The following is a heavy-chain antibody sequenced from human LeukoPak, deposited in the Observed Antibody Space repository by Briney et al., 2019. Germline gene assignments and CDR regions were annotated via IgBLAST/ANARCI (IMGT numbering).Heavy chain of an antibody. Sequence: PSETLSLTCAVYGGSFSGYYWSWIRQPPGKGLEWIGEINHSGSTNYNPSLKSRVTISVDTSKNQFSLKLSSVTAADTAVYYCARTLGYCSSTSCYGPHWGRGTLVTVSS. V-gene: IGHV4-34*01. CDR3: ARTLGYCSSTSCYGPH. CDR1: GGSFSGYY. CDR2: INHSGST. D-gene: IGHD2-2*01. J-gene: IGHJ4*02.